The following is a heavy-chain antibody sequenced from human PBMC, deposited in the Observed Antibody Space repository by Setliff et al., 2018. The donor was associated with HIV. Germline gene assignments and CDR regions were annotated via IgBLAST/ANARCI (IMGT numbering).Heavy chain of an antibody. CDR1: GFTFGDFC. CDR2: ISSKRTSI. CDR3: ARSRAAGFDY. V-gene: IGHV3-48*01. J-gene: IGHJ4*02. Sequence: PGGSLRLSCETSGFTFGDFCMNWVRQAPGKGLEWISYISSKRTSIYYADSVKGRFTISRDNAKNSLYLQMNSLRAEDTAVYYCARSRAAGFDYWGQGTLVTVSS. D-gene: IGHD6-13*01.